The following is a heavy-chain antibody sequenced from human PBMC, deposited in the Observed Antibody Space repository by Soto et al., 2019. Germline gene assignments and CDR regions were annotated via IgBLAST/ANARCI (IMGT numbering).Heavy chain of an antibody. CDR3: ARHNGPLYVGSYYDMDV. V-gene: IGHV4-39*01. CDR2: IYYSGYT. J-gene: IGHJ6*02. CDR1: CVSISSSSYY. D-gene: IGHD3-16*01. Sequence: SDTLSLTCTVSCVSISSSSYYWGWIRQPPGKGLEWIGSIYYSGYTYYNPSLKSRVTISVDTSKNQFSLKLSSVTAADTAVYYCARHNGPLYVGSYYDMDVWGQGTTVT.